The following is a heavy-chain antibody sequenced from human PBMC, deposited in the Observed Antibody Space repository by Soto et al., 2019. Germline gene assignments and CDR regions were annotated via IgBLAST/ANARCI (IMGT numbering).Heavy chain of an antibody. CDR1: GYTFTSYY. Sequence: ASVKVSCKASGYTFTSYYMHWVRQAPGQGLEWVGIINPSGGSTSYAQKFQGRVTMTRDTSTSTVYMELSSLRSEDTAVYYCARDRATGTTSSQTWFDPCGQGTLVTVSS. CDR2: INPSGGST. CDR3: ARDRATGTTSSQTWFDP. D-gene: IGHD1-1*01. V-gene: IGHV1-46*03. J-gene: IGHJ5*02.